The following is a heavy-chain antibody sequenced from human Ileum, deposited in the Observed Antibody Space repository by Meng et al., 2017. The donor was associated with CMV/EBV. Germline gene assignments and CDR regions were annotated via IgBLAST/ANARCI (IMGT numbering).Heavy chain of an antibody. D-gene: IGHD2-15*01. J-gene: IGHJ4*02. CDR3: ARGDGSIHASRLLDY. CDR1: GFTLSSYS. V-gene: IGHV3-21*01. Sequence: GGSLRLSCAASGFTLSSYSMNWVRQAPGKGLQWVSSISSSSGYKYYADSVKGRFTISRDNAKNSLYLQINSLRAEDSAVYYCARGDGSIHASRLLDYWGQGTLVTVSS. CDR2: ISSSSGYK.